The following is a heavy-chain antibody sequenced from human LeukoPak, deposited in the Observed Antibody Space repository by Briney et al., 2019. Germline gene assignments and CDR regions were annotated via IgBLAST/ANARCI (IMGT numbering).Heavy chain of an antibody. J-gene: IGHJ4*02. Sequence: GGSLRLSCAASGFTFSSYAMHWVRQAPGKGLEGVAVISYDGSNKYYADSVKGRFTISRDNSKNTLYLQMNSLRAEDTAVYYCATSLGGWFGELFSYFDYWGQGTLVTVSS. V-gene: IGHV3-30*04. CDR3: ATSLGGWFGELFSYFDY. CDR2: ISYDGSNK. D-gene: IGHD3-10*01. CDR1: GFTFSSYA.